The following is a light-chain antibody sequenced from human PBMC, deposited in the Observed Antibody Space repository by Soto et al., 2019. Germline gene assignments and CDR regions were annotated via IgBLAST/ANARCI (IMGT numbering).Light chain of an antibody. Sequence: QSVLPQPASVSGSPGQSITISCTGISSVVDAYNYVSWYQQHPGKAPKLMIYEVTNRPSGVSNRFSGSKSGNTASLTISGLQAEDEADYYCSSYTSRSSYVVFGGGTKVTVL. CDR1: SSVVDAYNY. V-gene: IGLV2-14*01. CDR3: SSYTSRSSYVV. J-gene: IGLJ2*01. CDR2: EVT.